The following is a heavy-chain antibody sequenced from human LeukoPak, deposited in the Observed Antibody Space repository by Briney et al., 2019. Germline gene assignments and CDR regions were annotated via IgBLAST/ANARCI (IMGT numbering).Heavy chain of an antibody. CDR3: AKPSGSGVDY. V-gene: IGHV3-30*02. CDR2: IRSDGYHT. J-gene: IGHJ4*02. D-gene: IGHD1-26*01. Sequence: GGSLRLSCGASGFIFDTHDMHWVRQAPGKGLEWVAFIRSDGYHTYYADSVKGRFAITRDNSKNTLYLQMNSLRLEDMAVYYCAKPSGSGVDYWGRGTRVTVSS. CDR1: GFIFDTHD.